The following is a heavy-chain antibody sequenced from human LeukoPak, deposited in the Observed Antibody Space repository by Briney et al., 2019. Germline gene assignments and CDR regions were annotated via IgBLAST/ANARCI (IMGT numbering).Heavy chain of an antibody. J-gene: IGHJ6*02. CDR2: ISGNGGST. V-gene: IGHV3-23*01. D-gene: IGHD1-26*01. Sequence: GGSLRLSCAASGFIVSDNYMTWVRQAPGKGLEWVSVISGNGGSTYYADSVKGRFTISRDNSTNTLYLQMNSLRAEDTAVYYCAKVRDSGSYTYYSFGMDVWGQGTTATVSS. CDR1: GFIVSDNY. CDR3: AKVRDSGSYTYYSFGMDV.